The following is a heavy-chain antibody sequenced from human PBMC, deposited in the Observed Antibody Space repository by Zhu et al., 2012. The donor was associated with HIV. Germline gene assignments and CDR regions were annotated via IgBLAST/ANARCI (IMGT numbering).Heavy chain of an antibody. CDR2: INRSGDT. V-gene: IGHV4-34*01. Sequence: QVQLQQWGAGLLKPSETLSLTCAVYGGSFSGYYWGWIRQPPGKGLEWIGEINRSGDTNYNPSLKSRVTMSVDTSKNQFSLKLNSVTAADTAVYYCARGYGSGSYYHYWGQGTLVTVSS. J-gene: IGHJ4*02. CDR3: ARGYGSGSYYHY. CDR1: GGSFSGYY. D-gene: IGHD3-10*01.